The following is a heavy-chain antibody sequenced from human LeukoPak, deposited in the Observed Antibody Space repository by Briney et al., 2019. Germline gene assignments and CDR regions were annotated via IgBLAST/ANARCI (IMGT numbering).Heavy chain of an antibody. J-gene: IGHJ4*02. V-gene: IGHV1-46*01. CDR2: INPSGGST. D-gene: IGHD2-2*01. CDR3: AVWDIVVVPAAQFLDY. CDR1: GYTFTSYY. Sequence: EASVKVSCKASGYTFTSYYMHWVRQAPGQGLEWMGIINPSGGSTSYAQKFQGRVTITADKSTSTAYMELSSLRSEDTAVYYCAVWDIVVVPAAQFLDYWGQGTLVTVSS.